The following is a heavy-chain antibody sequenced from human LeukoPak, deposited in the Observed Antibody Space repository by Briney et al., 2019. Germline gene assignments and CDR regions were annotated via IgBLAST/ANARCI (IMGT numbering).Heavy chain of an antibody. Sequence: PSETLSLTCSVSGGSISSYYWNWIRQPPGKGLEWIGYVYYSGSTNYNPSLKSRVTISVDTSKNQFSLKLNSVTAAATAVYYCARDEPPYRGDTNCCAFDSWGQGTLVTVSS. V-gene: IGHV4-59*01. J-gene: IGHJ4*02. CDR1: GGSISSYY. CDR3: ARDEPPYRGDTNCCAFDS. D-gene: IGHD2-21*01. CDR2: VYYSGST.